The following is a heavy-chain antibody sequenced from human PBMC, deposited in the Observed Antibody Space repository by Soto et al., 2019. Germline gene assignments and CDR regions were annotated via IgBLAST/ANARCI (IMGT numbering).Heavy chain of an antibody. D-gene: IGHD3-3*01. Sequence: PSETLSLTCTVSGGSISSYYWSWIRQPPEKGLEWIGYIYYSGSTNYNPSLKSRVTISVDTSKNQFSLKLSSVTAADTAVYYCASLTGARGYDFWSGSNYYYYMDVWGKGTTVTVSS. V-gene: IGHV4-59*08. CDR1: GGSISSYY. CDR2: IYYSGST. J-gene: IGHJ6*03. CDR3: ASLTGARGYDFWSGSNYYYYMDV.